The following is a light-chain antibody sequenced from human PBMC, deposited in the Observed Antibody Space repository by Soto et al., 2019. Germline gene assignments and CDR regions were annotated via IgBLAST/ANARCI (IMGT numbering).Light chain of an antibody. CDR1: QSVSSSY. V-gene: IGKV3-20*01. CDR2: GAS. CDR3: QQYGSSPWR. Sequence: EIVLTQSPGTLSLSPGERATLSCRASQSVSSSYLAWYKQKPGQAPRLLIYGASSRSTAIPDRFSGSGSVTDFTFTISRLEPEDFAVYYCQQYGSSPWRFGHGTKVEVK. J-gene: IGKJ1*01.